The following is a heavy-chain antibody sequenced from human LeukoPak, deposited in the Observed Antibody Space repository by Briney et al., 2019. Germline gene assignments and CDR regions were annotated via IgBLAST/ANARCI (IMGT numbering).Heavy chain of an antibody. V-gene: IGHV3-53*01. CDR2: IYSGGST. D-gene: IGHD4-17*01. CDR3: ARATTTRTRFDY. Sequence: GGSLRLSCEASGFTVSSNYMSWVRQAPGKGLEWVSVIYSGGSTYYADSVKGRFTISRDNSKNTLYLQMNSLRDEDTAVYFCARATTTRTRFDYWGQGTLVTVSS. J-gene: IGHJ4*02. CDR1: GFTVSSNY.